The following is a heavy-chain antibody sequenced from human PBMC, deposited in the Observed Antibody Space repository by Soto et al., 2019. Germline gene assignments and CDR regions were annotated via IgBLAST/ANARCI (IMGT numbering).Heavy chain of an antibody. D-gene: IGHD3-10*01. CDR3: ARGYGSGSYYRLHWFDP. J-gene: IGHJ5*02. CDR2: INPNSGGT. CDR1: GYTFTGYY. V-gene: IGHV1-2*04. Sequence: ASVKVSCKASGYTFTGYYMHWVRQAPGQGHEWMGWINPNSGGTNYAQKFKGWVTMTRDTSISTAYMELSRLRSDDTAVYYCARGYGSGSYYRLHWFDPWGQGTLVTVSS.